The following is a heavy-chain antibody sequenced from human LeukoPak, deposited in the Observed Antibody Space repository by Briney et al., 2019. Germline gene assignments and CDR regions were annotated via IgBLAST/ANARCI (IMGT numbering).Heavy chain of an antibody. CDR2: INPNTGGT. CDR1: GDTFTAYY. V-gene: IGHV1-2*02. CDR3: ARDLIDGYNHHWLDP. D-gene: IGHD5-24*01. Sequence: GASVKVSCKASGDTFTAYYMHWVRQAPGQGLEWMVWINPNTGGTNYAQKFQGRVTLTRDTTTSTAYMVLCSMRSDYTALYYCARDLIDGYNHHWLDPWGQGTLVSVAS. J-gene: IGHJ5*02.